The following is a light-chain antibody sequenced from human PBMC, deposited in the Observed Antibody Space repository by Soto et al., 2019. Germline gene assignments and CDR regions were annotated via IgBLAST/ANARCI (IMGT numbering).Light chain of an antibody. Sequence: EIVLTQSPATLSLSPGERATLSCRASQSISRYLAWYQQKLGQAPRLLIYDASTRATGIPARFSGSGSGTDFTLTISSLEPEEFAVYYCQQRSDWYTFGQGTRLEIK. J-gene: IGKJ2*01. V-gene: IGKV3-11*01. CDR3: QQRSDWYT. CDR2: DAS. CDR1: QSISRY.